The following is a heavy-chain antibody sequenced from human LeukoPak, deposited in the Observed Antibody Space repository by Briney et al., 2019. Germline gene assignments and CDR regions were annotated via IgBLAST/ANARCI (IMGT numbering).Heavy chain of an antibody. CDR3: ARAYSRSYSHFDD. D-gene: IGHD1-26*01. V-gene: IGHV4-4*09. Sequence: SETLSLTCTVSGGSISDYYWSWIRQPPGKGLEWIGYIYTSGSTNYNPSLKSRVTISVDTSKNQFSLRLSSVTAADTAMYFCARAYSRSYSHFDDWGQGTLVTVSS. CDR2: IYTSGST. CDR1: GGSISDYY. J-gene: IGHJ4*02.